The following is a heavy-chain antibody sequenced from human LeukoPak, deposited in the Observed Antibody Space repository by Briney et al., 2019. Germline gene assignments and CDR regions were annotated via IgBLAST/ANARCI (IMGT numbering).Heavy chain of an antibody. CDR2: IYHSGST. Sequence: SETLSLTCAVSGYSISSGYYWGWIRQPPGKGLEWIGSIYHSGSTYYNPSLKSRVTISVDTSKNQFSPKLSSVTAADTAVYYCARAFEYSSSSVDYWGQGTLVTVSS. D-gene: IGHD6-6*01. CDR3: ARAFEYSSSSVDY. V-gene: IGHV4-38-2*01. CDR1: GYSISSGYY. J-gene: IGHJ4*02.